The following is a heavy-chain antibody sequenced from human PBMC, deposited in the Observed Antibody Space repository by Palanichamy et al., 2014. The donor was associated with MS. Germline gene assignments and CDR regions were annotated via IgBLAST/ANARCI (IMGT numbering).Heavy chain of an antibody. CDR1: GFTFSSAW. Sequence: EVQLVESGGGLVKPGGSLRLSCAASGFTFSSAWMNWARQAPGKGLEWVARIKSKGDGGSTDYAAPVRGRFTISRDDSKNRVYLQMNSLETEDTAVYYCITDFIESWGQGTLVTVSS. J-gene: IGHJ4*02. CDR2: IKSKGDGGST. CDR3: ITDFIES. V-gene: IGHV3-15*07.